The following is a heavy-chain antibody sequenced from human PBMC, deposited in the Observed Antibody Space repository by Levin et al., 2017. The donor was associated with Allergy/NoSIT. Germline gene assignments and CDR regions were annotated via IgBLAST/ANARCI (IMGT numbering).Heavy chain of an antibody. V-gene: IGHV3-11*05. J-gene: IGHJ1*01. CDR3: ARDRGYSSSWHGEYFQH. D-gene: IGHD6-13*01. Sequence: GGSLRLSCAASGFTFSDYYMSWIRQAPGKGLEWVSYITSSSSYTNYADSVKGRFTISSDNAKNSLYLQMNSLRAEDTAVYYCARDRGYSSSWHGEYFQHWGQGTLVTVSS. CDR2: ITSSSSYT. CDR1: GFTFSDYY.